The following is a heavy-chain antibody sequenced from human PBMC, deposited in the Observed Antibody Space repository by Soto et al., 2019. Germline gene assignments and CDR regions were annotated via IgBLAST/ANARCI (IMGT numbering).Heavy chain of an antibody. J-gene: IGHJ6*04. CDR2: ITTNFAGQTT. V-gene: IGHV3-15*01. Sequence: EVQLVESGGGLVKPGGSLRLSCVASGFTFSDAWMTWVREPPGKGLEWVGRITTNFAGQTTAFAAPVKGRSTISRDDSWNTVYLEMNNLKVEHTAGYYCGPDSVSTFVAPLTFWGEGTSVTVSS. CDR3: GPDSVSTFVAPLTF. D-gene: IGHD3-16*01. CDR1: GFTFSDAW.